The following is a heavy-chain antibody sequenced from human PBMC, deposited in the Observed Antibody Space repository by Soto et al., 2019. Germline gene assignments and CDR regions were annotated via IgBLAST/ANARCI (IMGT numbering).Heavy chain of an antibody. CDR2: ISSNGGST. D-gene: IGHD3-3*01. CDR3: VKDYEGLTIFGGPLDY. Sequence: GGSLRLSCSASGFTFSSYAMHWVRQAPGKGLEYVSAISSNGGSTYYADSVKGRFTISRDNSKNTLYLQMSSLRAEDTAVYYCVKDYEGLTIFGGPLDYWGQGTLVTVSS. CDR1: GFTFSSYA. V-gene: IGHV3-64D*08. J-gene: IGHJ4*02.